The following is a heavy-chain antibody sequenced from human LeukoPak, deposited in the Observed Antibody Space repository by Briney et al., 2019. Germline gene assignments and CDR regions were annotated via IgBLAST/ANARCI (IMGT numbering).Heavy chain of an antibody. CDR1: GGSISSYY. J-gene: IGHJ4*02. CDR2: ISSSGNT. CDR3: AREGRRSHSGY. V-gene: IGHV4-4*07. D-gene: IGHD1-26*01. Sequence: SETLSLTCTVSGGSISSYYWSWVRQPAGKGLEWIGRISSSGNTDYNPSLKSRVTMSVDTSKNQFSLKLTSLTAADTAVYYCAREGRRSHSGYWGQGTLVTVSS.